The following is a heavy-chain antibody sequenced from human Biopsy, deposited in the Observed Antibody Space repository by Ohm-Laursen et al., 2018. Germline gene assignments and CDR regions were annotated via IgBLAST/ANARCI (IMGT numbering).Heavy chain of an antibody. D-gene: IGHD5-12*01. J-gene: IGHJ4*02. V-gene: IGHV4-31*01. CDR1: GGSISSGGSY. CDR2: IFNSANT. CDR3: ARLGSGDYFPTFFDF. Sequence: PSQTLSLTCTVSGGSISSGGSYWSWIRQRPGKGLEWIGYIFNSANTYYNPSLKNLITISGDTSKNQFSLKLNSVTAADTAVYYCARLGSGDYFPTFFDFWGQGALVTVSS.